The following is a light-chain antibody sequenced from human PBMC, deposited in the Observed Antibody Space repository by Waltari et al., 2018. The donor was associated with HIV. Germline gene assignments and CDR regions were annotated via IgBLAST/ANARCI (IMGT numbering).Light chain of an antibody. J-gene: IGLJ3*02. CDR2: CTN. V-gene: IGLV8-61*01. CDR1: SGSVSTSYY. Sequence: QTVVTQEPSFSVSPGGTVTLTCGLSSGSVSTSYYPSWYQQTPGQASRTLIHCTNTRSSGVPDRFSGSIRGNKAALTITGAQADDESDYYCVLYMGSGTWVFGGGTKLTVL. CDR3: VLYMGSGTWV.